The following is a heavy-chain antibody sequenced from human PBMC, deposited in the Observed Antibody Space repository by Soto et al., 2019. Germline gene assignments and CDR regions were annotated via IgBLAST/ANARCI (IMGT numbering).Heavy chain of an antibody. CDR3: AKYGGFGELLPSYFDY. J-gene: IGHJ4*02. D-gene: IGHD3-10*01. CDR1: GFTFSSYG. Sequence: GGSLRLSCAASGFTFSSYGMHWVRQAPGKGLEWVAVISYDGSNKYYADSVKGRFTISRDNSKNTLYLQMNSLRAEDTAVYYCAKYGGFGELLPSYFDYWGQGTLVTVSS. CDR2: ISYDGSNK. V-gene: IGHV3-30*18.